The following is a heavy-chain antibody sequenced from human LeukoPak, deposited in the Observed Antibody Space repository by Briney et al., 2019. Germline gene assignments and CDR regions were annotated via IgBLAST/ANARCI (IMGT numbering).Heavy chain of an antibody. CDR2: IYYSGST. Sequence: SETLSLTCTVSGGSISSGGYYWGWIRQHPGKGLEWIGYIYYSGSTYYNPSLKSRVTISVDTSKNQFSLKLSSVTAADTAVYYCARGTRAAGVDYWGQGTLVTVSS. CDR1: GGSISSGGYY. J-gene: IGHJ4*02. D-gene: IGHD6-13*01. CDR3: ARGTRAAGVDY. V-gene: IGHV4-31*03.